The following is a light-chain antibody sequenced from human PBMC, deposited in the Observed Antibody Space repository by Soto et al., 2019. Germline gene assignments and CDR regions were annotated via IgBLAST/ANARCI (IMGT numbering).Light chain of an antibody. CDR1: SRDVGAYDY. J-gene: IGLJ1*01. V-gene: IGLV2-14*03. Sequence: QSVLTQPASVSGSPGQSITISCTGTSRDVGAYDYVSWYLQYPDKAPQLLIYYVDHRPLGVSSRISGSKSGNTAPLTTFGFKAEDEVDYHCCSYADGSSYFFGSGTKLTVL. CDR2: YVD. CDR3: CSYADGSSYF.